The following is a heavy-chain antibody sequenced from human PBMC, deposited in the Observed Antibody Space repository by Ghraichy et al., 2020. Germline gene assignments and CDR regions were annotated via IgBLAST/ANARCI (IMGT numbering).Heavy chain of an antibody. CDR1: GFTFSSYA. CDR2: ISGSGGST. D-gene: IGHD3-22*01. J-gene: IGHJ4*02. CDR3: AKDVIPSEEITMIVVVITTSFDY. Sequence: GGSLRLSCAASGFTFSSYAMSWVRQAPGKGLEWVSAISGSGGSTYYADSVKGRFTISRDNSKNTLYLQMNSLRAEDTAVYYCAKDVIPSEEITMIVVVITTSFDYWGQGTLVTVSS. V-gene: IGHV3-23*01.